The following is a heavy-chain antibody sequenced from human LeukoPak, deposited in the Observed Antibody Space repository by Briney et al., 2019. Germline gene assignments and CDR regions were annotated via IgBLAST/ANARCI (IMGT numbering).Heavy chain of an antibody. V-gene: IGHV4-38-2*02. Sequence: SETLSLTCSVSGYSIISGYDWGWIRQPPGKGLEWIGSIYHGGSTYYNPSLKTRVIISVDTSKNQFSLRLRSVTAADTAVYYCARSTAVAGTINDGLDYWGQGTLVTVSS. CDR2: IYHGGST. J-gene: IGHJ4*02. D-gene: IGHD6-19*01. CDR1: GYSIISGYD. CDR3: ARSTAVAGTINDGLDY.